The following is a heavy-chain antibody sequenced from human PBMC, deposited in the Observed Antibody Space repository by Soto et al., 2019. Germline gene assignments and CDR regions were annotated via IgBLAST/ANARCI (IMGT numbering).Heavy chain of an antibody. J-gene: IGHJ2*01. CDR3: ARVTGVRCSGGSCYRRGYFDL. CDR2: INHSGST. V-gene: IGHV4-34*01. CDR1: GGSFSGYY. D-gene: IGHD2-15*01. Sequence: QVQLQQWGAGLLKPSETLSLTCAVYGGSFSGYYWSWIRQPPGKGLEWTGEINHSGSTNYNPSLKSRVTISVDTSKNQFSLKLSSVTAADTAVYYCARVTGVRCSGGSCYRRGYFDLWGRGTLVTVSS.